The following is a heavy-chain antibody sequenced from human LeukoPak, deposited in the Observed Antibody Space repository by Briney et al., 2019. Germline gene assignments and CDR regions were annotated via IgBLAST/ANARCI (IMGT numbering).Heavy chain of an antibody. Sequence: GGSLRLSCAASGFTFSSYAMSWVRQAPGKGLEWVLSITFSGNRTYYADSVKGRFTISRDNSKNTLYLQMNSLRDEDTAVYYCAKDVTLYSPSVHYWGQGTLVTVFS. CDR1: GFTFSSYA. J-gene: IGHJ4*02. V-gene: IGHV3-23*01. CDR3: AKDVTLYSPSVHY. CDR2: ITFSGNRT. D-gene: IGHD3-16*02.